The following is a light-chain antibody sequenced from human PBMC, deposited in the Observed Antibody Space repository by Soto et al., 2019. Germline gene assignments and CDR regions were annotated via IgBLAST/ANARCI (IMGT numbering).Light chain of an antibody. V-gene: IGKV1-39*01. CDR1: QSIGSY. CDR2: GVS. J-gene: IGKJ5*01. Sequence: DLQMTQSPSSLSASVGDRVTITCRASQSIGSYLNWYQQKPGKAPKLLIYGVSTLESGVPSRFSGSGSGTDFTLTIISLQPEDFATYYCQQSSSTLVLGTFGQGTRLENK. CDR3: QQSSSTLVLGT.